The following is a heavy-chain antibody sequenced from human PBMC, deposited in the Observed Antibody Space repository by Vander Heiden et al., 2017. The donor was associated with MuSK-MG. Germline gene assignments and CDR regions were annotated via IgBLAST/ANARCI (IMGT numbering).Heavy chain of an antibody. Sequence: VQLLESGAGLVQSGGSLRLFCPASGFNLTPYALSWVRQAPGKGLEWVLSISGSGGSTYYTDSVKGRFTISRDNSKNTLYLHMNTLRVEDTALYYCAKHRGYTVTTEVENWGQGTLVTVS. CDR2: ISGSGGST. D-gene: IGHD4-17*01. CDR3: AKHRGYTVTTEVEN. CDR1: GFNLTPYA. V-gene: IGHV3-23*01. J-gene: IGHJ4*02.